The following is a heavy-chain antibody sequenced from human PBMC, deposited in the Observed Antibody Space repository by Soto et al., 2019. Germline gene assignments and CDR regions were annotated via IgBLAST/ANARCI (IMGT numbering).Heavy chain of an antibody. CDR2: VTVTGGCT. Sequence: EVEMLQSGGGLVQPGGSLRLSCAASTMSFNTYGVTWVRQAPGKGLEWVSTVTVTGGCTYYADSVKGRFTISRDRSNYTVSLLLNSLRVEDTAIYYCASERSPDGWFDPWGQGTLVTVAA. D-gene: IGHD3-10*01. J-gene: IGHJ5*02. V-gene: IGHV3-23*01. CDR1: TMSFNTYG. CDR3: ASERSPDGWFDP.